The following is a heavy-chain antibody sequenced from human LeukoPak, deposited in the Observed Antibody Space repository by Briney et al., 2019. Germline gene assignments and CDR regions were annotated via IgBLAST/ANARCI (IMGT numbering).Heavy chain of an antibody. V-gene: IGHV3-23*01. CDR1: GFTFRNYG. CDR3: AKDGVRGALDAFDI. D-gene: IGHD1-26*01. Sequence: PGGSLSLSCAASGFTFRNYGMSWVRQAPGKGLEWVSVVSDSGTSAYYAGSVKGRFTISRDNSKNTLSLQMNSLRAEDTAVYYCAKDGVRGALDAFDIWGQGTMVTVSS. J-gene: IGHJ3*02. CDR2: VSDSGTSA.